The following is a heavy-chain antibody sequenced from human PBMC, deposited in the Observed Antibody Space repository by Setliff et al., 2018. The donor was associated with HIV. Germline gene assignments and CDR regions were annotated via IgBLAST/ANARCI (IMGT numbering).Heavy chain of an antibody. J-gene: IGHJ6*03. CDR3: AKGGYYDSTGYYYYYLYYLDE. CDR1: GYTLTELS. D-gene: IGHD3-22*01. V-gene: IGHV1-24*01. CDR2: FDPEDGET. Sequence: VASVKVSCKVSGYTLTELSMHWVRQAPGKGLEWMGGFDPEDGETIYAQKFQGRVTITADESTSTAYMELSSLRSEDTAVYYCAKGGYYDSTGYYYYYLYYLDEWGKGTTVTVSS.